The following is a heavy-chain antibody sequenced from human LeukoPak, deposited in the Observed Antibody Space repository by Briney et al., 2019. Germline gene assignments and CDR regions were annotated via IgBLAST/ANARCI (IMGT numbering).Heavy chain of an antibody. J-gene: IGHJ6*02. CDR3: ARAHSWDGMDV. V-gene: IGHV3-21*01. D-gene: IGHD6-13*01. Sequence: GGSLRLSCAASGFTFSSYSMNWVRQAPGKGLEWVSSISSSSSYIYYADSVKGRFTISRDNAKNSLYLQMNSLRAEVTAVYYCARAHSWDGMDVWGQGTTVTVSS. CDR2: ISSSSSYI. CDR1: GFTFSSYS.